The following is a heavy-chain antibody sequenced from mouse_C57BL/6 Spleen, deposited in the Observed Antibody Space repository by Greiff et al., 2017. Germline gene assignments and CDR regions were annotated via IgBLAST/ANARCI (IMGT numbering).Heavy chain of an antibody. CDR3: ARSGDGY. J-gene: IGHJ2*01. CDR2: IYPGDGDT. V-gene: IGHV1-82*01. D-gene: IGHD2-3*01. Sequence: QVHVKQSGPELVKPGASVKISCKASGYAFSSSWMNWVKQRPGKGLEWIGRIYPGDGDTNYNGKFKGKATLTADKSSSTAYMQLSSLTSEDSAVYFCARSGDGYWGQGTTLTVSS. CDR1: GYAFSSSW.